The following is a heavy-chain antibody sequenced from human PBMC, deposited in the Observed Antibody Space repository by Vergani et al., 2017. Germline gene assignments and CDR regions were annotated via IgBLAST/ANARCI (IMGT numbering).Heavy chain of an antibody. CDR2: IYYSGST. V-gene: IGHV4-59*01. J-gene: IGHJ3*02. CDR3: ARGGVTMVRGVPDAFDI. Sequence: QVQLQESGPGLVKPSETLSLTCTVSGGSISSYYWSWIRQPPGKGLEWIGYIYYSGSTNYNPSLKSRVTISVDTSKNQLSLKLGYVTAAATAVYYCARGGVTMVRGVPDAFDIWGQGTMVTVSS. CDR1: GGSISSYY. D-gene: IGHD3-10*01.